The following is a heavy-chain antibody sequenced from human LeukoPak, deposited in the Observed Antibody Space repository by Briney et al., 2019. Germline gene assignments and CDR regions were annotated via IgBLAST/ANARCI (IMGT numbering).Heavy chain of an antibody. CDR1: GFTFSSYA. J-gene: IGHJ4*02. CDR2: ISGSGGST. D-gene: IGHD3-22*01. V-gene: IGHV3-23*01. Sequence: PGGSLRLSCAASGFTFSSYAMSWVRQAPGKGLEWASAISGSGGSTYYADSVKGQFTISRDNSKNTLYLQMNSLRAEDTAVYYCAREYSSGYYIFDYWGQGTLVTVSS. CDR3: AREYSSGYYIFDY.